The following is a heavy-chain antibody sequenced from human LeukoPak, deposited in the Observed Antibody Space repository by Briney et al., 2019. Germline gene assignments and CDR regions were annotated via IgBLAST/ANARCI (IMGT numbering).Heavy chain of an antibody. CDR3: ARDPIYGGKGLGP. Sequence: SETLSLTCAVYGGSFSGYYWSWIRQPPGKGLEWIGEINHSGSTNYNPSLKSRVTMSVDTSKNQFSLKLSSVTAADTAVYYCARDPIYGGKGLGPWGQGTLVTVSS. CDR2: INHSGST. CDR1: GGSFSGYY. J-gene: IGHJ5*02. D-gene: IGHD4-23*01. V-gene: IGHV4-34*01.